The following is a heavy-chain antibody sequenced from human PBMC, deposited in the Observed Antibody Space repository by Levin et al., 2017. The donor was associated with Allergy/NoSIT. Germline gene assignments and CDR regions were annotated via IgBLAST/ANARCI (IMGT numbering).Heavy chain of an antibody. D-gene: IGHD1-26*01. CDR3: ARGLGSFDGFDL. V-gene: IGHV3-72*01. CDR1: GFIFTDYY. CDR2: TRNRVNSYTT. J-gene: IGHJ3*01. Sequence: GGSLRLSCSASGFIFTDYYMDWVRQSPEKGLEWVARTRNRVNSYTTEYAASVKGRFTISRDDSKTLVFLQMNSLKIEDTALYYCARGLGSFDGFDLWGQGTMVTVSS.